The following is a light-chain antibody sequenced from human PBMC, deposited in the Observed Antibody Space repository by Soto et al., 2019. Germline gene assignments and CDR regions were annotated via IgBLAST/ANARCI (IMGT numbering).Light chain of an antibody. CDR1: QSISSW. Sequence: SASVGDRVTITCRASQSISSWLAWYQQKPGKAPKLLIYDASSLESGVPSRFSGSGSGTEFTLTISSLQPDDFATYYCQQYNSYQTFGQGTKVDIK. J-gene: IGKJ1*01. V-gene: IGKV1-5*01. CDR2: DAS. CDR3: QQYNSYQT.